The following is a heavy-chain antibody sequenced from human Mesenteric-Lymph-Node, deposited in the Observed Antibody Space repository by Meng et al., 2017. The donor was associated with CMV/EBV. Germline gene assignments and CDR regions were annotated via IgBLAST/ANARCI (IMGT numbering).Heavy chain of an antibody. D-gene: IGHD3-16*01. Sequence: GESLKISCAASGSTLSTYWMSWVRQAPGKGLEWVASIKHDGSEKYYVDSVKGRFTISRDNSKNMLYLQMNSLRVEDTAVYYCAKDMMTSHWGQGTLVTVSS. CDR2: IKHDGSEK. V-gene: IGHV3-7*04. J-gene: IGHJ4*02. CDR3: AKDMMTSH. CDR1: GSTLSTYW.